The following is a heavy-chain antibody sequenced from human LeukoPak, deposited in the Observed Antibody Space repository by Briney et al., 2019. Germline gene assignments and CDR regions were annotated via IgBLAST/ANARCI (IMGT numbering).Heavy chain of an antibody. CDR1: GYTFTGYG. J-gene: IGHJ6*03. CDR3: ARVQAQTGTYYYYYYMDV. CDR2: ISAYNDNT. V-gene: IGHV1-18*01. Sequence: GASVKVSCKASGYTFTGYGVSWVRQAPGQGLEWMGWISAYNDNTNYAQKLQGRVTMTTDTSTSTAYMELRSLRSDDTAVYYCARVQAQTGTYYYYYYMDVWGKGTTVTVSS. D-gene: IGHD1-14*01.